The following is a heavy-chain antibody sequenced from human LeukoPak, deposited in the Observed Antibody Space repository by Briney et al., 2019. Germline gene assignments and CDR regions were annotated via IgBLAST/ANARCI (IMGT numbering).Heavy chain of an antibody. Sequence: GGSLRLSCAASGFTFSSYAMTWVRQAPGKGLEWVSLPSASGDSTYYTDSVKGRFTISRDNSKNTLYLQVNSLRAEDTATYYCVYSSSWYYFDYWGQGTLVTVSS. CDR2: PSASGDST. J-gene: IGHJ4*02. V-gene: IGHV3-23*01. CDR1: GFTFSSYA. D-gene: IGHD6-13*01. CDR3: VYSSSWYYFDY.